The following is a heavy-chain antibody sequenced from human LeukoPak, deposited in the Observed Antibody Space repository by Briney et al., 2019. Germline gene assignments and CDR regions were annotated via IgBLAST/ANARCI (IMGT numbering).Heavy chain of an antibody. CDR3: AREYDSSGYYSYGGVY. V-gene: IGHV3-21*01. CDR2: ISSSSSYI. Sequence: PGGSLRLSCAASGFTFSSYSMNWVRQAPGKGLEWVSSISSSSSYIYYADSVKGRFTISRANAKNSLYLQMNSLRAEDTAVYYCAREYDSSGYYSYGGVYWGQGILVTVSS. CDR1: GFTFSSYS. D-gene: IGHD3-22*01. J-gene: IGHJ4*02.